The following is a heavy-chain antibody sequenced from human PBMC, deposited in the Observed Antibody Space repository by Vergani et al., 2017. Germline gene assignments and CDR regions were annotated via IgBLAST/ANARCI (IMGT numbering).Heavy chain of an antibody. D-gene: IGHD1-26*01. CDR2: INHSGST. Sequence: QVQLQQWGAGLLKPSETLSLTCAVYGGSFSGYYWSWIRQPPGKGLEWIGEINHSGSTNYNPSLKSRVTISVDTSKNQFSLKLSSVTAADTAVYYCARNGATISAPTYGMDVWGQGTTVTVSS. CDR3: ARNGATISAPTYGMDV. V-gene: IGHV4-34*01. CDR1: GGSFSGYY. J-gene: IGHJ6*02.